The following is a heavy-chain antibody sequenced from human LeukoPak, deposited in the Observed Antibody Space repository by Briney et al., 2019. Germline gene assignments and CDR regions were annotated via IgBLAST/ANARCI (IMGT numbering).Heavy chain of an antibody. V-gene: IGHV3-33*01. CDR1: GFTFSSYG. D-gene: IGHD2-8*01. CDR2: IWYDGGK. CDR3: AGGREWVDY. J-gene: IGHJ4*02. Sequence: GGSLRLSCAASGFTFSSYGMHWVRQAPGKGLEWVAFIWYDGGKYYADSVKRRFTTSRDNSKNPLYLQMTSLRAEDTAVYYCAGGREWVDYWGQGTLVTVSS.